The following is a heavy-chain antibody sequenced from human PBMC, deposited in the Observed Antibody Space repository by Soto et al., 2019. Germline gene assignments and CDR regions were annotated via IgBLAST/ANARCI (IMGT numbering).Heavy chain of an antibody. V-gene: IGHV1-69*01. CDR1: GGTFSSYA. Sequence: QVQLVQSGAEVKKPGSSVKVSCKASGGTFSSYAISWVRQAPGQGLEWRGGIIPIFGTANYAQKFQGRVTITADESTSTAYMELSSLRSEDTAVYYCARGDTATYCGGDCYTNYGLDVWGQGTTVTVSS. CDR2: IIPIFGTA. D-gene: IGHD2-21*02. CDR3: ARGDTATYCGGDCYTNYGLDV. J-gene: IGHJ6*02.